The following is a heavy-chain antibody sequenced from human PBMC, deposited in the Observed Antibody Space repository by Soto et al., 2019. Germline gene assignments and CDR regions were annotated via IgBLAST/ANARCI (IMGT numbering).Heavy chain of an antibody. J-gene: IGHJ5*02. CDR2: IYYSGST. CDR1: GGSVSSGSYY. D-gene: IGHD3-3*01. CDR3: ARLGGYYQSLDT. Sequence: SETLSLTCTVSGGSVSSGSYYWSWIRQPPGKGLQWIGYIYYSGSTTYSPSLKSRVTISVDRSKNQFSLKLTSVTAADTAVYYCARLGGYYQSLDTWGQGTLVTVSS. V-gene: IGHV4-61*01.